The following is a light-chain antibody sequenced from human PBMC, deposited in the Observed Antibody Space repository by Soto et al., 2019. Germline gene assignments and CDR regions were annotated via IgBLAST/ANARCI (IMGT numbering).Light chain of an antibody. V-gene: IGLV1-44*01. J-gene: IGLJ3*02. CDR3: ATWDDRLNGLV. Sequence: QSVLTQPPSASGTPGQRVTISCSGSSSNIGSNTVNWYQQLPGTAPKFLISSNNQRPSGVPDRFSGSKSGTSASLAISGLXXXXXXXXYCATWDDRLNGLVFGGGTKLTVL. CDR2: SNN. CDR1: SSNIGSNT.